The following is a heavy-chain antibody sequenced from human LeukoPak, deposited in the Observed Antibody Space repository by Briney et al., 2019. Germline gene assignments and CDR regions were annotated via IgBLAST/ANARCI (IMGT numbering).Heavy chain of an antibody. J-gene: IGHJ4*02. CDR2: ISYDGSNK. CDR3: ARVGRGYSFKVYYFDY. Sequence: GGSLRLSCAGSGFTFNNYAMHWVRQAPGKGLEWVAVISYDGSNKDYADSVRGRFTISRDYSKNTLYLQMNSLRGEDTAVYYCARVGRGYSFKVYYFDYWGQGTLVTVSS. V-gene: IGHV3-30*04. CDR1: GFTFNNYA. D-gene: IGHD5-18*01.